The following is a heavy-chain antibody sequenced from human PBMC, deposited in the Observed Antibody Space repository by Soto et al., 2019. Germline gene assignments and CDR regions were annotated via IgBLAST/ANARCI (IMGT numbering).Heavy chain of an antibody. V-gene: IGHV5-51*01. CDR1: GYSFTSYW. J-gene: IGHJ6*02. D-gene: IGHD5-18*01. CDR3: ARQLATAMDFYGMDV. Sequence: GESLKICCQGSGYSFTSYWIGWVRQMPGKGLGWMGIIYPGDSDTRYSPSFQGQVTISADKSISTAYLQWSSLKASDTAMYYCARQLATAMDFYGMDVWGQGTTVTISS. CDR2: IYPGDSDT.